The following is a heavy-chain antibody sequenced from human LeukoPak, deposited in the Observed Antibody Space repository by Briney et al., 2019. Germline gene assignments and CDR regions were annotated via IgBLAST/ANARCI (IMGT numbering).Heavy chain of an antibody. CDR3: ARDTSYCTRTSCHFNWFDP. J-gene: IGHJ5*02. V-gene: IGHV4-39*07. D-gene: IGHD2-2*01. CDR2: IYYSGNT. CDR1: GAFISSSSYC. Sequence: PSETLSLTCTVSGAFISSSSYCWGWIRQSPGKGLEWIGSIYYSGNTYYNPSLKSRVTISLDTSKNQFSLKLSSVTAADTAVYYCARDTSYCTRTSCHFNWFDPWGQGTLVTVSS.